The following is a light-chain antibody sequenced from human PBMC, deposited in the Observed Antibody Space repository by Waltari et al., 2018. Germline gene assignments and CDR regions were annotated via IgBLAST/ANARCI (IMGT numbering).Light chain of an antibody. V-gene: IGLV1-51*02. CDR2: ENT. Sequence: QSVLTQPPSVSAAPGQRVTIPRSGGSPNIGKNYVSWYRQFPGTAPKLLIYENTERPSGIPGRFSGSKSGTSATLDITGLQAGDEADYYCGTWDSSLSGAVLGGGTHLTVL. J-gene: IGLJ7*01. CDR1: SPNIGKNY. CDR3: GTWDSSLSGAV.